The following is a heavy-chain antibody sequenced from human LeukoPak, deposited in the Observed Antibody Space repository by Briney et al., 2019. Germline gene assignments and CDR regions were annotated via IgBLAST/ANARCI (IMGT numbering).Heavy chain of an antibody. D-gene: IGHD6-19*01. CDR1: GGSISSSSYY. V-gene: IGHV4-39*01. Sequence: SETLSLTCTVSGGSISSSSYYWGWIRQPPGKGLEWIGSIYYSGSTYYNPPLKSRVTISVDTSKNQFSLKLSSVTAADTAVYYCARHGWSSGWLDYWGQGTLVTVSS. J-gene: IGHJ4*02. CDR2: IYYSGST. CDR3: ARHGWSSGWLDY.